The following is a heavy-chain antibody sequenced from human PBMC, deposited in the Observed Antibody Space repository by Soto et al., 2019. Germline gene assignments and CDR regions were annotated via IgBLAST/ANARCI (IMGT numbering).Heavy chain of an antibody. CDR1: GYSISSGYY. J-gene: IGHJ3*02. Sequence: SETLSLTCAVSGYSISSGYYWGWIRQPPGKGLEWIGSIYHSGSTYYNPSLKSRVTISVDTSKNQFSLKLSSVTAADTAVYYCARRNLGATPDAFDIWGQGTMVTVSS. V-gene: IGHV4-38-2*01. CDR2: IYHSGST. D-gene: IGHD1-26*01. CDR3: ARRNLGATPDAFDI.